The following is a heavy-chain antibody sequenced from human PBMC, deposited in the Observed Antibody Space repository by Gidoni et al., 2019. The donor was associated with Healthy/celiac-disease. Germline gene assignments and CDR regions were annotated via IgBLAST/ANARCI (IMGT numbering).Heavy chain of an antibody. CDR2: IYYSGST. V-gene: IGHV4-39*01. D-gene: IGHD2-21*02. J-gene: IGHJ4*02. CDR1: GGSISSSSYY. CDR3: ARQMVVTTYYFDY. Sequence: QLQLQESGPGLVKPSETLSLTCTVSGGSISSSSYYWGWIRQPPGKGLEWIGSIYYSGSTYYNPSLKSRVTISVDTSKNQFSLKLSSVTAADTAVYYCARQMVVTTYYFDYWGQGTLVTVSS.